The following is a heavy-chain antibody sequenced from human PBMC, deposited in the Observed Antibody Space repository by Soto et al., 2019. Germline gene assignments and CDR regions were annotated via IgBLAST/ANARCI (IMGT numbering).Heavy chain of an antibody. D-gene: IGHD3-3*01. V-gene: IGHV1-18*01. CDR1: GYTFTSYG. Sequence: GASVKVSCKASGYTFTSYGISWVRQAPGQGLEWVGWISAYNGNTNYAQKLQGRVTMTTDTSTSTAYMELRSLRSDDTAVYYCARDHEEPLWSGYYGFDPWGQGTLVTVS. CDR3: ARDHEEPLWSGYYGFDP. CDR2: ISAYNGNT. J-gene: IGHJ5*02.